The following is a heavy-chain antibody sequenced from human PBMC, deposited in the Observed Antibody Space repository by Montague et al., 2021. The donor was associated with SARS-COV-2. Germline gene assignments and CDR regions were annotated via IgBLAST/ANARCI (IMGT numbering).Heavy chain of an antibody. J-gene: IGHJ4*02. Sequence: SETLSLTCAVYGGSFSDYKWTWIRQSPGQGLEWIGQISHSGSANYNPSLKSRVTISVDTAKNQFSPKLTSVNVADMAVYYCTRGAPGYWGQGTVVTVSS. V-gene: IGHV4-34*01. CDR1: GGSFSDYK. CDR2: ISHSGSA. CDR3: TRGAPGY.